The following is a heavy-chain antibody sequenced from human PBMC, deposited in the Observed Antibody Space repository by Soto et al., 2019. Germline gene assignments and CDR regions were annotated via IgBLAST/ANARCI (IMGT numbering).Heavy chain of an antibody. Sequence: GGSLRLPCAASGFTFSDYYMIWIRQAPGKGLEWVSYISSSGSTIYYADSVKGRFTISRDNAKNSLYLQMNSLRAEDTAVYYCARARYGDYFDYWGQGTLVTVSS. CDR3: ARARYGDYFDY. CDR2: ISSSGSTI. J-gene: IGHJ4*02. CDR1: GFTFSDYY. V-gene: IGHV3-11*04. D-gene: IGHD4-17*01.